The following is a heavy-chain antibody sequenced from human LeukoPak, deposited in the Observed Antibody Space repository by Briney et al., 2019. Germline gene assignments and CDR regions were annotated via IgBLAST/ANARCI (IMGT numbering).Heavy chain of an antibody. D-gene: IGHD3-9*01. Sequence: GESLKISCKGSGYSFTSYWISWVRQMPGKGLEWMGRIDPSDSYTNYSPSFQGHVTISADKSMSTAYLQWSSLKASDTAMYYCARHSADYDILTGASDDAFDIWGQGTMVTVSS. CDR2: IDPSDSYT. CDR1: GYSFTSYW. V-gene: IGHV5-10-1*01. CDR3: ARHSADYDILTGASDDAFDI. J-gene: IGHJ3*02.